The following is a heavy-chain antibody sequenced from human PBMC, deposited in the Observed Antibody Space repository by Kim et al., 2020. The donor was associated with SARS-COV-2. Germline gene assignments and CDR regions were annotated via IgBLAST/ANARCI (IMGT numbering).Heavy chain of an antibody. CDR3: ARHFEGYQLLAAYYYYG. V-gene: IGHV4-39*01. D-gene: IGHD2-2*01. J-gene: IGHJ6*01. Sequence: SETLSLTCTVSGGSISSSSYYWGWIRQPPGKGLEWIGSIYYSGSTYYNPSLKSRVTISVDTSKNQFSLKLSSVTAADTAVYYCARHFEGYQLLAAYYYYG. CDR2: IYYSGST. CDR1: GGSISSSSYY.